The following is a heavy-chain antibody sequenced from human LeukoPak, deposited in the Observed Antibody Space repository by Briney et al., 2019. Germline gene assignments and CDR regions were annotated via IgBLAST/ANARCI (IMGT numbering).Heavy chain of an antibody. Sequence: GGSLRLSCEASGFTFNTYSMNWVRQAPGKGLQWVSYIESYSRIIHYADSVKGRVTISRDDAKNSLFLQMNSLRAEDTAIYYCARQGPNGDLDFWGQGTLVTVSS. V-gene: IGHV3-48*01. CDR1: GFTFNTYS. D-gene: IGHD4-17*01. CDR3: ARQGPNGDLDF. CDR2: IESYSRII. J-gene: IGHJ4*02.